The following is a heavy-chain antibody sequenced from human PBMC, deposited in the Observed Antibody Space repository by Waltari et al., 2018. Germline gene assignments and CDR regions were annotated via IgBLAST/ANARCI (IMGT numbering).Heavy chain of an antibody. CDR2: IKPNSGGT. CDR1: GYTFTGYY. J-gene: IGHJ4*02. Sequence: QVQLVQSGAEVKKPGASVKVSCKASGYTFTGYYMHWVRQAPGQGLEWMGWIKPNSGGTNDAQKFQGRVTRTRDTSMSTAYMELSRLRSDDTAVYYCARSASSSLSVDYWGQGTLVTGSS. CDR3: ARSASSSLSVDY. V-gene: IGHV1-2*02. D-gene: IGHD6-6*01.